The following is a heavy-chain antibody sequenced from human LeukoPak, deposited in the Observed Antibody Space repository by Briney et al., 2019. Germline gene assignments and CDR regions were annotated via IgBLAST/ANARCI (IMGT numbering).Heavy chain of an antibody. CDR1: GYTFTGYY. CDR2: INAGNGNT. J-gene: IGHJ6*02. V-gene: IGHV1-3*01. CDR3: ARGNVLLWFGELGGMDV. Sequence: ASVKVSCKASGYTFTGYYMHWVRQAPGQRLEWMGWINAGNGNTKYSQKFQGRVTITRDTSASTAYMELSSLRSEDTAVYYCARGNVLLWFGELGGMDVWGQGTTVTVSS. D-gene: IGHD3-10*01.